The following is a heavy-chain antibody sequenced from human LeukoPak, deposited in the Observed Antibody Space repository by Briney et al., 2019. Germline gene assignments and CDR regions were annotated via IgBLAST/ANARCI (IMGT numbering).Heavy chain of an antibody. CDR3: ARDITQLRGVYYYYYMDV. CDR1: GFTFSSYS. V-gene: IGHV3-21*01. CDR2: ISSGSAYI. J-gene: IGHJ6*03. D-gene: IGHD3-10*01. Sequence: GGSLRLSCAASGFTFSSYSMNWVRQASGKGLGWVSSISSGSAYISYADSVKGRFTISRDNAKNSLSLEMNSLRAEDTAVYYCARDITQLRGVYYYYYMDVWGKGTTVTVSS.